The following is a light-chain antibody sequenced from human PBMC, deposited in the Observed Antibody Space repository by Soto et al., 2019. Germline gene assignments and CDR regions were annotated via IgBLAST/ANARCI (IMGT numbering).Light chain of an antibody. CDR2: GAS. CDR1: QSVSSN. V-gene: IGKV3-15*01. CDR3: QQYNTWPQA. Sequence: EIVMTQSPATLSVSPGERATLSCRASQSVSSNLAWYQQKPGQAPRLLIYGASTRATGIPARFSGSGSGTECTLTISSLQSEDFALYYCQQYNTWPQAFGQGTKLEIK. J-gene: IGKJ2*01.